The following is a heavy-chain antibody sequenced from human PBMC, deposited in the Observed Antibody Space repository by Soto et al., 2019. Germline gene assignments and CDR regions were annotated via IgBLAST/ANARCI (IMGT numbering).Heavy chain of an antibody. CDR2: IHYSGST. J-gene: IGHJ4*02. V-gene: IGHV4-59*12. CDR3: AKVLRMAVAGRFEY. CDR1: VGSISSYC. Sequence: PSETLSLTCTVSVGSISSYCWSWFLQPPGKGLEWIGYIHYSGSTNYNPSPKSRVTISVDTSKNTLYLQMNSLRAEDTAVYYCAKVLRMAVAGRFEYWGQETLVTFTP. D-gene: IGHD6-19*01.